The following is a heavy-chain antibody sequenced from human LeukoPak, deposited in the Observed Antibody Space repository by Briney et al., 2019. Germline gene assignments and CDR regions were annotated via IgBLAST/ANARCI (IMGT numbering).Heavy chain of an antibody. CDR1: GFTFSDYY. V-gene: IGHV3-11*04. CDR3: ARVQRWPTCFDY. CDR2: ISGSGTTV. D-gene: IGHD6-19*01. Sequence: GGSLRLSCAASGFTFSDYYMSWIRQAPGKGLEWVSYISGSGTTVYYADSVKGRFTISRDNANISLYLQMNSLRAEDTAMYYCARVQRWPTCFDYWGQGTLVTVCS. J-gene: IGHJ4*02.